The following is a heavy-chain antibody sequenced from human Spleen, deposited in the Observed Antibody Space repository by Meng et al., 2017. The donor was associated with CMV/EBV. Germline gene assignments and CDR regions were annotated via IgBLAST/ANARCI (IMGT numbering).Heavy chain of an antibody. V-gene: IGHV5-51*01. Sequence: GESLKISCKGSGYSFTTYWIAWVRQMPGKGLEWMGIIYPGDSDTNYSPSFQGQVTISADKSINTAYLQWRSLTASDTAMYYCARQAVAGTGGFDYWGQGTLVTVSS. J-gene: IGHJ4*02. CDR2: IYPGDSDT. CDR3: ARQAVAGTGGFDY. CDR1: GYSFTTYW. D-gene: IGHD6-19*01.